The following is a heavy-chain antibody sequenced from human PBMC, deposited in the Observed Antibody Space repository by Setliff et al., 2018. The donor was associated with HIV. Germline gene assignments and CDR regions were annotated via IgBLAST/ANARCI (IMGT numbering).Heavy chain of an antibody. CDR3: ARDGRYCSGGSCFTNRASYYYYYMDV. V-gene: IGHV1-2*02. Sequence: ASVKVSCKASGYTFTGHYMHWVRQAPGQGLEWMGWINPSSGGTNYAQKFQGRVTLTRDTSISTAYMELSRLRSDDTAVYYCARDGRYCSGGSCFTNRASYYYYYMDVWGKGTTVTVSS. CDR1: GYTFTGHY. J-gene: IGHJ6*03. D-gene: IGHD2-15*01. CDR2: INPSSGGT.